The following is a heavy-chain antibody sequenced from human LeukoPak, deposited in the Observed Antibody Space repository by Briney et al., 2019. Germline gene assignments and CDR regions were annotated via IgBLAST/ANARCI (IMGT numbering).Heavy chain of an antibody. CDR3: AKGLWAYCSSMNCYASDI. CDR1: GFTFSGYG. J-gene: IGHJ3*02. D-gene: IGHD2-2*01. CDR2: IPYDGSNK. Sequence: PGGSLRLSCAASGFTFSGYGMYWVRQAPGKGLEWVAFIPYDGSNKHYADSVKGRFTISRDNSKNTLYLQMNSLRAEDTAVYYCAKGLWAYCSSMNCYASDIWGQGTMVTVSS. V-gene: IGHV3-30*02.